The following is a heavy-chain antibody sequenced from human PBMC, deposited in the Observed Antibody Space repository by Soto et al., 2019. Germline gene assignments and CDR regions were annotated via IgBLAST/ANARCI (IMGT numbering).Heavy chain of an antibody. CDR3: TTSTIFSAYGMDV. D-gene: IGHD3-3*01. Sequence: LSCAASGFTCSNPYINWIRQAPKKGLEWVGRIKSKTDGGTTDYAAPVKGRFTISRDDSKNTLYLQMNSLKSEDSAVYYCTTSTIFSAYGMDVWGQRTTVTGSS. J-gene: IGHJ6*02. CDR1: GFTCSNPY. V-gene: IGHV3-15*07. CDR2: IKSKTDGGTT.